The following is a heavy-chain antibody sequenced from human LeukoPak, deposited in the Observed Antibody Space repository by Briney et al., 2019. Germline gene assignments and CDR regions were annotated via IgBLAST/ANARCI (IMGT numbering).Heavy chain of an antibody. CDR3: ASGREYCSGGSCYSSDDAFDI. CDR2: TNPNSGGT. D-gene: IGHD2-15*01. J-gene: IGHJ3*02. CDR1: GYTFTGHY. V-gene: IGHV1-2*02. Sequence: ASVKVSCKASGYTFTGHYMHWVRQAPGQGLEWMGWTNPNSGGTNYAQKFQGRVTMTRDTSISTAYMELSRLRSDDTAVYYCASGREYCSGGSCYSSDDAFDIWGQGTMVTVSS.